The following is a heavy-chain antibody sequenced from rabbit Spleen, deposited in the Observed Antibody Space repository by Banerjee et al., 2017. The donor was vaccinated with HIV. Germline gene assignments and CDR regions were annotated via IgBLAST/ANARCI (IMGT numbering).Heavy chain of an antibody. J-gene: IGHJ4*01. Sequence: QSLEESGGDLVKPGASLTLTCTASGFDFSSCAMCWVRQAPGKGLELIACIYIASGSTYYANWAKGRFTISKTSSTTVTLQMTSLTAADTATYFCARDLGSQNLWGPGTLVTVS. D-gene: IGHD4-2*01. CDR2: IYIASGST. CDR3: ARDLGSQNL. CDR1: GFDFSSCA. V-gene: IGHV1S40*01.